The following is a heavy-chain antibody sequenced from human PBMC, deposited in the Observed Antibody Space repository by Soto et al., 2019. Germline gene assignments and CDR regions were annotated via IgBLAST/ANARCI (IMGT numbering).Heavy chain of an antibody. CDR3: VRGDYHDSSGPFSDAFAV. V-gene: IGHV3-30*04. J-gene: IGHJ3*01. D-gene: IGHD3-22*01. CDR2: LSYDGSNK. CDR1: GFTFSSFV. Sequence: GGSLRLSCAASGFTFSSFVMHWVRQAPGKGLEWVAALSYDGSNKNYADSVKGRFTISRDNSKSTLYLQMNSLRTEDTAVYYCVRGDYHDSSGPFSDAFAVWGQGTMVTVSS.